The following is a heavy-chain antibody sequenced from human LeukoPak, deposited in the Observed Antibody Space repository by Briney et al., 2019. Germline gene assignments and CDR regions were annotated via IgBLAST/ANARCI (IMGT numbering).Heavy chain of an antibody. CDR3: ARGGSYGRTFDY. J-gene: IGHJ4*02. D-gene: IGHD1-26*01. Sequence: GGSLRLSCAASGFTFSSYSMNWVRQAPGKGLEWVSSISSSSSYIYYADSVKGRFTISRDNAKNSLYLQMNSLRAGDTAVYYCARGGSYGRTFDYWGQGTLVTVSS. V-gene: IGHV3-21*01. CDR2: ISSSSSYI. CDR1: GFTFSSYS.